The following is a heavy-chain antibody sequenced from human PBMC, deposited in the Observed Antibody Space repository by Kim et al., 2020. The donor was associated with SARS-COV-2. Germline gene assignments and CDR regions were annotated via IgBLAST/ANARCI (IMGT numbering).Heavy chain of an antibody. CDR3: AKDPGYCSGGSCYSGHY. J-gene: IGHJ4*02. D-gene: IGHD2-15*01. V-gene: IGHV3-23*01. Sequence: VKGRFTISRDNSKNTLYLQMNSLRAEDTAVYYCAKDPGYCSGGSCYSGHYWGQGTLVTVSS.